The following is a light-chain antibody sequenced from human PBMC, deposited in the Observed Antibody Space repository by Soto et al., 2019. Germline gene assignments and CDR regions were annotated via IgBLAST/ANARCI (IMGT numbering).Light chain of an antibody. J-gene: IGKJ1*01. Sequence: GDRVTTPCRASQSISSWLAWYQQKPGKAPKLLIYDASSLESGVPSRFSGSGSGTEFTLTISRLEPEDFAVYYCQQYSTTRGTFGQGTKVDIK. V-gene: IGKV1-5*01. CDR3: QQYSTTRGT. CDR2: DAS. CDR1: QSISSW.